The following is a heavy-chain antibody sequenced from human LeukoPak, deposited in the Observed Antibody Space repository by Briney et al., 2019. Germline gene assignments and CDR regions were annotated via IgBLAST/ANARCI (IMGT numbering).Heavy chain of an antibody. CDR1: GFTFSDYY. CDR2: ITGSSRSI. V-gene: IGHV3-11*06. Sequence: KSGGSLRLSCAASGFTFSDYYMSCIRQAPGKGLEWVSFITGSSRSINYADSVKGRFTISRDNAKSSMYLQMNSLRAEDTAVYFCARVVYRYGYAFDIWGQGTEVTVSS. CDR3: ARVVYRYGYAFDI. D-gene: IGHD5-18*01. J-gene: IGHJ3*02.